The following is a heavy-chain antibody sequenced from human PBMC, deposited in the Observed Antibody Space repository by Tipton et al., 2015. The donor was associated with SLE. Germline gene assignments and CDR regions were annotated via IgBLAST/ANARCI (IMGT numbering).Heavy chain of an antibody. CDR2: INHSGST. CDR1: GGSFSGYY. V-gene: IGHV4-34*01. CDR3: ASRSMITFGGVIALNWFDP. D-gene: IGHD3-16*02. J-gene: IGHJ5*02. Sequence: TLSLTCAVYGGSFSGYYWSWIRQPPGKGLEWIGEINHSGSTNYNPSLKSRVTISVDTSKNQFSLKLSSVTAADTAVYYCASRSMITFGGVIALNWFDPWGQGTLVTVSS.